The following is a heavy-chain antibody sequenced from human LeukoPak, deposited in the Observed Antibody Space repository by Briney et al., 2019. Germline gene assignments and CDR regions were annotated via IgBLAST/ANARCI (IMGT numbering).Heavy chain of an antibody. CDR1: GFTFSSYV. V-gene: IGHV3-23*01. CDR2: IGSSDGGT. D-gene: IGHD3-16*02. Sequence: PGGSLILSCASSGFTFSSYVMTWVRQAPGKGLEWVSAIGSSDGGTYYADSVKGRFTISRDNSNNMLYLQMNSLRAEDTAVYFCAKVYRHGDYYHYMDVWGKGTTVTVSS. J-gene: IGHJ6*03. CDR3: AKVYRHGDYYHYMDV.